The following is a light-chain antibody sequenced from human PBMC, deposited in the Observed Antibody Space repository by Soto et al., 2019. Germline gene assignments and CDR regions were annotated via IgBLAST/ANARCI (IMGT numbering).Light chain of an antibody. V-gene: IGKV1-39*01. CDR3: QQSYTTPRT. Sequence: DIQMTQSPSSLSASIGDSVTITCRASQTIIGYLNWYQQKPGKAPRLLINAASNLQSGVPSRFRGSGSETDFTLTITSLQPEDFATYYCQQSYTTPRTFGQGTNVHIK. CDR2: AAS. CDR1: QTIIGY. J-gene: IGKJ1*01.